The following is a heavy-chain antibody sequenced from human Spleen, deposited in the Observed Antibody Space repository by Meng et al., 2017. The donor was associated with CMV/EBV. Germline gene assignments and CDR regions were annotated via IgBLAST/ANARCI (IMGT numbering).Heavy chain of an antibody. CDR1: GYTFTSYY. V-gene: IGHV1-46*01. CDR2: INPSGGST. CDR3: ARDAGTIAVSGIGDY. Sequence: ASVKVSCKASGYTFTSYYMHWVRQAPGQGLEWMGIINPSGGSTSYAQKFQGRVTTTRDTSTSTVYMELSSLRSEDTAVYYCARDAGTIAVSGIGDYWGQGTLVTVSS. J-gene: IGHJ4*02. D-gene: IGHD6-19*01.